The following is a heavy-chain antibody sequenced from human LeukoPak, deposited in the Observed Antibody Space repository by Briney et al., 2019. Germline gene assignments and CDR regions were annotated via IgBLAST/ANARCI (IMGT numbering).Heavy chain of an antibody. CDR1: GFTFSDYY. CDR2: ISSSSSYT. D-gene: IGHD5-18*01. J-gene: IGHJ4*02. Sequence: GGSLRLSCAASGFTFSDYYLSWIRQAPGKGLEWVSYISSSSSYTNYADSVKGRFTISRDNAKNSLYLQMNSLRAEDTAVYYCARAVQLWFYDYWGQGTLVTVSS. V-gene: IGHV3-11*06. CDR3: ARAVQLWFYDY.